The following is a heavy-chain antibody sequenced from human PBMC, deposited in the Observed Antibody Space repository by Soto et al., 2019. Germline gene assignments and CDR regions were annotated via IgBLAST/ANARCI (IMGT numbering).Heavy chain of an antibody. V-gene: IGHV2-70*04. CDR1: GFSLSTSGMR. CDR2: IDWDDDK. D-gene: IGHD5-12*01. J-gene: IGHJ4*02. CDR3: ARGLSGRPFDY. Sequence: SGPTLVNPTQTLTLTCTFSGFSLSTSGMRVSWIRQPPGKALEWLARIDWDDDKFYSTSLKTRLTISKDTSKNQVVLTMTNMDPVDTATSFCARGLSGRPFDYWGQGTLVTVSS.